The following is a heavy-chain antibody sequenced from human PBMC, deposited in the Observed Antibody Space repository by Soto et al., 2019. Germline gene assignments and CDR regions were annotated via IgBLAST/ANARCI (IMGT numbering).Heavy chain of an antibody. CDR2: ISGSGGST. V-gene: IGHV3-23*01. CDR3: AKAGLYCSRTSCYWEYYYYMDV. J-gene: IGHJ6*03. Sequence: EVQLLESGGGLVQPGGSLRLSCAASGFTFSSYAMSWVRQAPGKGLEWVSAISGSGGSTYYADSVKGRFTISRDNSKNTLYLQMNSLRAEDTAVYYCAKAGLYCSRTSCYWEYYYYMDVWGKGTTVTVSS. D-gene: IGHD2-2*01. CDR1: GFTFSSYA.